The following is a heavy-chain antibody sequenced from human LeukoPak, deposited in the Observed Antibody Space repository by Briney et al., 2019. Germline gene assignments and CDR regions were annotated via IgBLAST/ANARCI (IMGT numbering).Heavy chain of an antibody. J-gene: IGHJ4*02. D-gene: IGHD2-15*01. V-gene: IGHV3-23*01. CDR1: GFTFSSYA. CDR3: AKDSDVVVVAAPRGY. Sequence: GGSLRLSRAASGFTFSSYAMSWVRQAPGKGLEWVSAISGSGGSTYYADSVKGRFTISRDNSKNTLYLQMNSLRAEDTAVYYCAKDSDVVVVAAPRGYWGQGTLVTVSS. CDR2: ISGSGGST.